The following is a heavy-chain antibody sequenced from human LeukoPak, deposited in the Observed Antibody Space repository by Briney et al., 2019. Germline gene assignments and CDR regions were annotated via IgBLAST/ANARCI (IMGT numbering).Heavy chain of an antibody. CDR2: ISYDGSNK. Sequence: PGRSLRLSCAASGFTFSSYGMHWVRRAPGKGLEWVAVISYDGSNKYYADSVKGRFTISRDNSKNTLYLQMNSLRAEDTAVYYCAKDLGYGSGSYFLYYYGMDVWGQGTTVTVSS. D-gene: IGHD3-10*01. J-gene: IGHJ6*02. CDR1: GFTFSSYG. V-gene: IGHV3-30*18. CDR3: AKDLGYGSGSYFLYYYGMDV.